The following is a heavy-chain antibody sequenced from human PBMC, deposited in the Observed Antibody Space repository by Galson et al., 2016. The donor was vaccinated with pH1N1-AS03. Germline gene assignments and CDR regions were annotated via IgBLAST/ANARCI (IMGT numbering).Heavy chain of an antibody. J-gene: IGHJ4*02. CDR1: EFTFSTYA. D-gene: IGHD6-19*01. Sequence: SLRLSCAVSEFTFSTYAMTWVRQAPGRGLEWVSSISSTGSNTFYADSVMGRFTISRDNSKNTLYLQMNSLRAEDTAVFYCAKYTIDWYEDYWGQGTLVTVSP. CDR3: AKYTIDWYEDY. V-gene: IGHV3-23*01. CDR2: ISSTGSNT.